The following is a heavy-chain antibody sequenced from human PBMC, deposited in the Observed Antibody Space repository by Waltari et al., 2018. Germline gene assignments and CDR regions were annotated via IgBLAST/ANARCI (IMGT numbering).Heavy chain of an antibody. Sequence: EVQLVESGGGLVQPGGSLRLSCAASGFTFSSYWMSWVRQAPGKGLEWVANIKQDGSEKYYVDSVKGRFTISRDNAKNSLYLQMNSLRAEDTAVYYYARDRSGYEYNWFDPWGQGTLVTVSS. D-gene: IGHD5-12*01. CDR1: GFTFSSYW. CDR2: IKQDGSEK. V-gene: IGHV3-7*01. J-gene: IGHJ5*02. CDR3: ARDRSGYEYNWFDP.